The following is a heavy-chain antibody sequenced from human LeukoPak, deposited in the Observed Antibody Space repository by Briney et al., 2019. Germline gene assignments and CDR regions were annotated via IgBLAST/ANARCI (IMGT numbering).Heavy chain of an antibody. CDR1: GYSISSGYY. V-gene: IGHV4-38-2*02. J-gene: IGHJ4*02. Sequence: SETLSLTCTVSGYSISSGYYYGWIRQPPGKGLEWIGSVHQGGTTYYNPSLKNRVTISIDNSKNQFSLKLTSVTAADTAVYYCGSQREWSLTEYHFDYWGQGTLVTVSS. D-gene: IGHD2-8*01. CDR3: GSQREWSLTEYHFDY. CDR2: VHQGGTT.